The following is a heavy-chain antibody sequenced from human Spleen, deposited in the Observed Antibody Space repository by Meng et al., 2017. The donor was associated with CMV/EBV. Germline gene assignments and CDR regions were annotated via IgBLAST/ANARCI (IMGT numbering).Heavy chain of an antibody. V-gene: IGHV3-21*01. J-gene: IGHJ4*02. CDR3: ARVRYYDGSATPGDLDH. D-gene: IGHD3-22*01. CDR2: ITSNTRYI. Sequence: GESLKISCAASGFPFSSYSMNWVRQPPGKGLEWVSSITSNTRYIYYADSVKGRFTISRDNTKNSLYLQMHSLGAEDTAFYYCARVRYYDGSATPGDLDHWGQGTLVTVSS. CDR1: GFPFSSYS.